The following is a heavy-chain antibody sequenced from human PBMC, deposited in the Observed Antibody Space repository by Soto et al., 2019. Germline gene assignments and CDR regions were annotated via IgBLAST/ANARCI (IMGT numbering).Heavy chain of an antibody. Sequence: QVQLQQWGAGLLKPSETLSLTCAVYGGSFSGYYWSWIRQPPGKGLEWIGEINHSGSTNYNPTLKSRVTKSVDTSKNKFSLKRSSVTAADTAVYYCASAKQWLPRDAFDIWGQGTMVTVSS. CDR2: INHSGST. D-gene: IGHD6-19*01. CDR3: ASAKQWLPRDAFDI. V-gene: IGHV4-34*01. J-gene: IGHJ3*02. CDR1: GGSFSGYY.